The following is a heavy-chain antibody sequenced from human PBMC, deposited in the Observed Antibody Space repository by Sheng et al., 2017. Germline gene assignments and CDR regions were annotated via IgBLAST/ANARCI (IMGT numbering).Heavy chain of an antibody. CDR2: IKSKTDGGTT. Sequence: EVQLVESGGGLVKPGGSLRLSCAASGFTFSNAWMSWVRQAPGKGLEWVGRIKSKTDGGTTDYAAPVKGRFTISRDDSKTTLYLQMNSLKTEDTAVYYCTTEDIVVVPAAFYMDVWGKGTTVTVSS. J-gene: IGHJ6*03. CDR3: TTEDIVVVPAAFYMDV. D-gene: IGHD2-2*01. CDR1: GFTFSNAW. V-gene: IGHV3-15*01.